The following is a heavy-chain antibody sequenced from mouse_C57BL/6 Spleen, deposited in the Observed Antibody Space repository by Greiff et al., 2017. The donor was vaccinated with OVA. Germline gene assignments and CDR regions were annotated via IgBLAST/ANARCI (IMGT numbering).Heavy chain of an antibody. Sequence: QVQLQQSGAELVKPGASVKMSCKASGYTFTSYWITWVKQRPGQGLEWIGDIYPGSGSTNYNEKFKSKATLTVDTSSSTAYMQLSSLTSEDSAVYYCEGRYYGSSYDYAMDYWGQGTSVTVSS. CDR3: EGRYYGSSYDYAMDY. J-gene: IGHJ4*01. CDR1: GYTFTSYW. V-gene: IGHV1-55*01. CDR2: IYPGSGST. D-gene: IGHD1-1*01.